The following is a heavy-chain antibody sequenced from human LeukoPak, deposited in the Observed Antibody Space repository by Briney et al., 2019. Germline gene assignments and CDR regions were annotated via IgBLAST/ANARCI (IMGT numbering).Heavy chain of an antibody. CDR3: ARPVGDYYYYMDV. CDR2: ISSSSSYI. D-gene: IGHD3-16*01. V-gene: IGHV3-21*01. J-gene: IGHJ6*03. Sequence: NAGRSLRLSCAASGFTFSSYSMNWVRQAPGKGLEWVSSISSSSSYIYYADSVKGRFTISRDNAKNSLYLQMNSLRAEDTAVYYCARPVGDYYYYMDVWGKGTTVTVSS. CDR1: GFTFSSYS.